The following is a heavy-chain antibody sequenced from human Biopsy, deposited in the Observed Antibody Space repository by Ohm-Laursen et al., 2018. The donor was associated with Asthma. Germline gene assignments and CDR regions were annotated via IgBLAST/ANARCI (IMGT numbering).Heavy chain of an antibody. CDR3: ARGDSSGWSHYYFDY. CDR1: GFTFSSYA. D-gene: IGHD6-19*01. Sequence: SLRLSCTASGFTFSSYAMSWVRQAPGKGLEWVSAISGSGGSTYYADSVKGRFTISRDNSKNTLYLQMHSLRVEDTAVYYCARGDSSGWSHYYFDYWGQGTLVTVSS. J-gene: IGHJ4*02. CDR2: ISGSGGST. V-gene: IGHV3-23*01.